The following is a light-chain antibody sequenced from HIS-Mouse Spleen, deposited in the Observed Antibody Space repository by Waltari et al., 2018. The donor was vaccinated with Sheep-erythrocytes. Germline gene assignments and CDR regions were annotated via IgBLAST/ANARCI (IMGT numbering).Light chain of an antibody. J-gene: IGLJ1*01. CDR1: SSDVGCYNY. V-gene: IGLV2-11*01. CDR2: DVS. CDR3: CSYAGSYNHV. Sequence: QSALTQPRPVSGSPGPSVTISCPGTSSDVGCYNYVSWYQQHPGKAPKLMIYDVSKRPSGVPDRFSGSKSGNTASLTISGLQAEDEADYYCCSYAGSYNHVFATGTKVTVL.